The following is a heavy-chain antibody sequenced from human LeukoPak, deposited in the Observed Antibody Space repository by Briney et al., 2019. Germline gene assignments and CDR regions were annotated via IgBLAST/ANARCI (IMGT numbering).Heavy chain of an antibody. CDR3: AAGRYFDLVDY. CDR1: GFTFSSSA. D-gene: IGHD3-9*01. J-gene: IGHJ4*02. V-gene: IGHV1-58*02. CDR2: IVVGSGNT. Sequence: SVKVSCKASGFTFSSSAMQWVRQARGQGLEWMGWIVVGSGNTNYAQKFQERVTITRDMSTSTAYMELSSLRSEDTAVYYCAAGRYFDLVDYWGQGTLVTVSS.